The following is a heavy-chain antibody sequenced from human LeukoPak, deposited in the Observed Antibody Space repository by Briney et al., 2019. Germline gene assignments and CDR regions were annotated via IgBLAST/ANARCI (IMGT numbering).Heavy chain of an antibody. D-gene: IGHD2-2*01. V-gene: IGHV3-23*01. CDR1: GFTFSSYA. J-gene: IGHJ4*02. CDR2: ISGSGGST. CDR3: AKGSVVVPAAYFDY. Sequence: PGGSLRLSCAASGFTFSSYAMSWVRQAPGKGLEWVSAISGSGGSTYYADSVKGRFTISRDNSKNTLYLQMNSLRVEDTAVYYCAKGSVVVPAAYFDYWGQGTLVTVSS.